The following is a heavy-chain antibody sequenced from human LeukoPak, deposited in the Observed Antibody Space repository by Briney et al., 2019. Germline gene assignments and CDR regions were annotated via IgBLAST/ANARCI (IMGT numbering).Heavy chain of an antibody. CDR2: ISTYSGNT. CDR1: GYTFTSYG. J-gene: IGHJ5*02. CDR3: ATDSAQA. V-gene: IGHV1-18*01. Sequence: ASVKVSCKASGYTFTSYGISWVRHAPGQGLEWMGWISTYSGNTHYAQKLQGRVTMTTDTSTSTAYMELRSLRSDDTAVYYCATDSAQAWGQGTLVTVSS. D-gene: IGHD3-10*01.